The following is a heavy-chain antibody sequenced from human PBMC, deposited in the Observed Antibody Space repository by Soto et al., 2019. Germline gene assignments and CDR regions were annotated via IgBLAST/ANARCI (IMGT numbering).Heavy chain of an antibody. Sequence: PSDTLSLTCTVSGGSISRGGYYWSWIRQHPGKGLEWIGYIYYSGSTYYNPSLKSRVTISVDTSKNQFSLKLSSVTAADTAVYYCATVIRYCSGGSCDNWFDPWGQGTLVTSPQ. J-gene: IGHJ5*02. CDR3: ATVIRYCSGGSCDNWFDP. D-gene: IGHD2-15*01. V-gene: IGHV4-31*03. CDR2: IYYSGST. CDR1: GGSISRGGYY.